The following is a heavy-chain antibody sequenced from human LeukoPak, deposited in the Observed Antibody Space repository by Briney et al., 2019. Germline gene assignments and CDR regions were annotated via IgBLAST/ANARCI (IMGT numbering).Heavy chain of an antibody. V-gene: IGHV4-59*01. D-gene: IGHD1-26*01. CDR2: IYYSGST. CDR3: ARDRGGIVGATPYYFDY. J-gene: IGHJ4*02. Sequence: SETLSLTCTVSGGSISSYYWSWIRQPPGKGLEWIGYIYYSGSTNYNPSLKSRVTISVDTSKNQFSLKLSSVTAADTAVYYCARDRGGIVGATPYYFDYWGQGTLVTVSS. CDR1: GGSISSYY.